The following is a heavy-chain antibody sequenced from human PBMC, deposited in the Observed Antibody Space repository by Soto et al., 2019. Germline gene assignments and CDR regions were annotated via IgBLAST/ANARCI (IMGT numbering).Heavy chain of an antibody. CDR1: YY. CDR3: ARHRGTISLTDY. Sequence: YYMHWVRQAPGQGLEWIASISYSDGSFYNSSLKSRLTISVDTSKNQFSLRLRSVTAADTAVYYCARHRGTISLTDYWGQGTLVTVSS. CDR2: ISYSDGS. D-gene: IGHD3-9*01. V-gene: IGHV4-39*01. J-gene: IGHJ4*02.